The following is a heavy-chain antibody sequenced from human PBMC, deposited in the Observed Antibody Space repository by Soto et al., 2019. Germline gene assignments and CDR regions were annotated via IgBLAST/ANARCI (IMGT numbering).Heavy chain of an antibody. CDR3: AKGLGYCSSTSCPHYFDY. Sequence: GGSLRLSCAASGFTFSSYAMSWVRQAPGKGLEWVSAISGSGGSTYYADSVKGRFTISRDNSKNTLYLQMNSLRAEDTAVYYCAKGLGYCSSTSCPHYFDYWGQGTLVTVSS. CDR2: ISGSGGST. CDR1: GFTFSSYA. D-gene: IGHD2-2*01. J-gene: IGHJ4*02. V-gene: IGHV3-23*01.